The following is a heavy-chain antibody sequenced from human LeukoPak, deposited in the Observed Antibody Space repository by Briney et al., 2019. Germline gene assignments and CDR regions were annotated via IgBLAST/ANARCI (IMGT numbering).Heavy chain of an antibody. CDR1: GYTFTSYG. CDR2: ISAYNGNT. Sequence: GASVKVSCTASGYTFTSYGISWVRQAPGQGLKWMGWISAYNGNTSYAQKLQGRVTMTTDTSTSTAYMELRSLRSDDTAVYYCARDLVVGATPGYDYWGQGTLVTVSS. V-gene: IGHV1-18*01. CDR3: ARDLVVGATPGYDY. J-gene: IGHJ4*02. D-gene: IGHD1-26*01.